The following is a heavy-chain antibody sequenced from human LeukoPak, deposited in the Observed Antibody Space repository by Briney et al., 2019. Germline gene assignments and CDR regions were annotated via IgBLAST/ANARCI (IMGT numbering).Heavy chain of an antibody. Sequence: GSLRLSCAASGFTVSSNYMSWVRQAPGKGLEWIGEVDHLGSTNYNPSLESRVIISVDPSKKRVSLNLNSVTAADTAVYYCARAFPPGVAARPRFDYWGQGTQVTVSS. J-gene: IGHJ4*02. CDR1: GFTVSSNY. V-gene: IGHV4-34*01. CDR2: VDHLGST. D-gene: IGHD2-15*01. CDR3: ARAFPPGVAARPRFDY.